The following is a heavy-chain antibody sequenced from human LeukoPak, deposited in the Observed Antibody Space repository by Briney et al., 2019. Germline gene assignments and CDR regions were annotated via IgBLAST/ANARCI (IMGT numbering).Heavy chain of an antibody. V-gene: IGHV1-2*06. CDR3: ARGEWLLHY. D-gene: IGHD2-15*01. CDR1: GYTFTDYY. Sequence: GASVKVSYKASGYTFTDYYIHWVRQAPGQGLEWMGRINPNSGGTNNAQKFQGRLTMTRDTSITTAYMELSGLRSDDTAVYYCARGEWLLHYWGQGTLVTVSS. J-gene: IGHJ4*02. CDR2: INPNSGGT.